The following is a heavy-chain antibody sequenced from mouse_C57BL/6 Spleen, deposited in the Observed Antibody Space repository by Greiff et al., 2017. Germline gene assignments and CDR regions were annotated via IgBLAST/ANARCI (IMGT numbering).Heavy chain of an antibody. CDR1: GYAFTNYL. J-gene: IGHJ2*01. V-gene: IGHV1-54*01. D-gene: IGHD2-1*01. CDR3: AQGAYGNFFDY. CDR2: INPGSGGT. Sequence: QVQLKQSGAELVRPGPSVKVSCKASGYAFTNYLIEWVKQRPGQGLEWMGVINPGSGGTNDNEKFKGKATLTADKSSSTAYMQLSSLTSEDSAVYCCAQGAYGNFFDYWGQGTTLTVSS.